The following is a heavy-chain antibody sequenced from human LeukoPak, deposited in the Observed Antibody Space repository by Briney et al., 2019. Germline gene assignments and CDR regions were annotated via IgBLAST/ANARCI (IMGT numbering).Heavy chain of an antibody. V-gene: IGHV4-59*08. D-gene: IGHD2-15*01. CDR1: DGSISNYH. J-gene: IGHJ4*02. CDR3: ARGPVGYCGGGSCYFSGYIDH. Sequence: ASETLSLTCTVSDGSISNYHWSWIRQPPGKGLEWIGYVYYSASANYNPSLKSRVTISIDTSKNQFSLKLSSVTAADTAVFYCARGPVGYCGGGSCYFSGYIDHWGQGTLVTVSS. CDR2: VYYSASA.